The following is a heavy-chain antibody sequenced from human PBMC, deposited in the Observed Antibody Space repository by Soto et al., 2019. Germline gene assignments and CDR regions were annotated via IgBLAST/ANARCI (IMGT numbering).Heavy chain of an antibody. CDR3: VKDLSGAWTFDS. J-gene: IGHJ4*02. CDR2: ITNGGHNQ. Sequence: QVQVVESGGGVVQPGRSLRLSCAAYGSTFRTYAMHWVRQAPGKGLEWVAVITNGGHNQYYADSVKGRFTISRDNSKNTLYLQMNSLRPEDTAVYYCVKDLSGAWTFDSWGQGTLVTVSS. CDR1: GSTFRTYA. D-gene: IGHD1-1*01. V-gene: IGHV3-30-3*01.